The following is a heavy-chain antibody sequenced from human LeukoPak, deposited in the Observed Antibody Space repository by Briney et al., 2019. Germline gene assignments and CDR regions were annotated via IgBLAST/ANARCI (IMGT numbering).Heavy chain of an antibody. CDR2: IYHSGST. D-gene: IGHD2-15*01. CDR1: GGSISSGGFS. CDR3: ARGRCVSRYCSGGSWWAPFDY. J-gene: IGHJ4*02. V-gene: IGHV4-30-2*01. Sequence: SETLSLTCGVSGGSISSGGFSWSWIRQPPGKGLEWIGYIYHSGSTYYKPSLKSRVTISIDRSKNYSSLNLSPVTAADTAVYYCARGRCVSRYCSGGSWWAPFDYWGQGTLVTVSS.